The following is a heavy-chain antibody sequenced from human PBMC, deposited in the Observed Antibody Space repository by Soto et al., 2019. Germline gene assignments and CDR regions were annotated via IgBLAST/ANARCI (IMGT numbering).Heavy chain of an antibody. CDR1: GFTFSSYA. V-gene: IGHV3-30-3*01. Sequence: SGGSLRLSCAASGFTFSSYAMHWVRQAPGKGLEWVAVISYDGSNKYYADSVKGRFTISRDNSKNTLYLQMNSLRAEDTAVYYCARELKGEMSHTSSGWYGSYYYGMDVWGQGTTVTVSS. J-gene: IGHJ6*02. CDR2: ISYDGSNK. D-gene: IGHD6-19*01. CDR3: ARELKGEMSHTSSGWYGSYYYGMDV.